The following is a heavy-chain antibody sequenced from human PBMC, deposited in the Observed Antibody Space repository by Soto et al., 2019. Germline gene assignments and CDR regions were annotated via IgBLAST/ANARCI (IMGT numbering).Heavy chain of an antibody. CDR3: AREYYYSMDV. Sequence: QVQLVESGGGLVRPGGSLRLSCEASGFTFRDYYMTWFRQAPGKGLEWLSYIDSSTKYTNYADSVKGRFTISRDNAKNSVYLQMNSLRAVDTAVYYCAREYYYSMDVWGQGTMVTVSS. J-gene: IGHJ6*02. V-gene: IGHV3-11*05. CDR2: IDSSTKYT. CDR1: GFTFRDYY.